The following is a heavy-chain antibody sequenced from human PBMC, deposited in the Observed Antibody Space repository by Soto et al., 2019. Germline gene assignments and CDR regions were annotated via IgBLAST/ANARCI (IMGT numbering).Heavy chain of an antibody. V-gene: IGHV1-18*01. J-gene: IGHJ5*02. CDR3: AREWELPGRFLFQSWFDP. CDR1: GYTFTSYG. D-gene: IGHD1-26*01. CDR2: ISAYNGNT. Sequence: GASVKVSCKASGYTFTSYGISCVRQAPGQGLEWMGWISAYNGNTKYSQKFQGRVTITRDTSASTAYMELSSLRSEDTAVYYCAREWELPGRFLFQSWFDPWGQGALVTVSS.